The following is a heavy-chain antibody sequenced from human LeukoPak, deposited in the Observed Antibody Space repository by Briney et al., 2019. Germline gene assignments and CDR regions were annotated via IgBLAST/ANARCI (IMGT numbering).Heavy chain of an antibody. J-gene: IGHJ4*02. CDR3: ARDLGTSGWYTFDF. CDR1: GDSVSSKNSA. D-gene: IGHD6-19*01. V-gene: IGHV6-1*01. CDR2: TYYRSKWYD. Sequence: SQTLSLTCAISGDSVSSKNSAWNWIRQSPSRGLEWLGRTYYRSKWYDDYADSVKGRITISPDTSKNQFSLHVYSVTPEDTAVYYCARDLGTSGWYTFDFWGQGTLVTVSS.